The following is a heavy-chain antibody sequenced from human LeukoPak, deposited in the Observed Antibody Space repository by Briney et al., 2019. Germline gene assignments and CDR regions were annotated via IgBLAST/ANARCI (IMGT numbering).Heavy chain of an antibody. Sequence: PSETLSLTCTVSGGSISSSSYYWGWIRQPPGKGLDWIGSIYYSGSTYYNPSLKSRVTISVDTSKNQFSLKLSSVTAADTAVYYCARGRDDYGDSSRPFDYWGQGTLVTVSS. CDR1: GGSISSSSYY. J-gene: IGHJ4*02. D-gene: IGHD4-17*01. V-gene: IGHV4-39*07. CDR3: ARGRDDYGDSSRPFDY. CDR2: IYYSGST.